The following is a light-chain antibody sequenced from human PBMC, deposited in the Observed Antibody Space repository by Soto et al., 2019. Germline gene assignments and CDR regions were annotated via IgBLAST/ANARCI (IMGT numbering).Light chain of an antibody. V-gene: IGKV3-20*01. CDR1: QSVSSSY. CDR3: QQYGSSPFLT. J-gene: IGKJ1*01. Sequence: EIVLTQSPGTLSLSPGERATLSGRASQSVSSSYLAWYQQKPGQAPRLLIYGASSRATGIPDRFSGSGSGTDFTLTISRLEPEAFAVYYCQQYGSSPFLTFGQGTKVEIK. CDR2: GAS.